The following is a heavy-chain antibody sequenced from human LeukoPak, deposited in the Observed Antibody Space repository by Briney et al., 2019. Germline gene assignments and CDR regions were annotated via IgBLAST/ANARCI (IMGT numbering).Heavy chain of an antibody. J-gene: IGHJ4*02. V-gene: IGHV3-33*01. CDR2: IWYDGSNK. CDR1: GFTFSSHG. D-gene: IGHD3-3*01. CDR3: ARWGNPKILDQ. Sequence: PGRSLRLSCAASGFTFSSHGMHRVRQAPGKGLEWVAVIWYDGSNKYYADSVKGRFTISRDNSKNTLYLQMNSLRVEDTAVYYCARWGNPKILDQWGQGILVTVSS.